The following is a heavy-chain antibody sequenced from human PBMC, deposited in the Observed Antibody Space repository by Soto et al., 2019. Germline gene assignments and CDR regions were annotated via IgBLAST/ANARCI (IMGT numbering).Heavy chain of an antibody. CDR2: INHSGST. CDR1: GRPFSDYY. Sequence: SDTLSLTYALYGRPFSDYYWSWIRQPPGKGLEWIGEINHSGSTNYNPSLKSRVTISVDTSKNQFSLKLSSVTAADTAVYYCARVNGMDVWGQGTTVT. J-gene: IGHJ6*02. V-gene: IGHV4-34*01. CDR3: ARVNGMDV.